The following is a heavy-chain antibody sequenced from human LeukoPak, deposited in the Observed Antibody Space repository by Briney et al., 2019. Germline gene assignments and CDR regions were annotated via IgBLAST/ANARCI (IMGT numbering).Heavy chain of an antibody. D-gene: IGHD4-17*01. Sequence: SETLSLTCAVSGTSFSSYYWSWIRQPPGKGLEWIGEVNHSGYTNDNPSLKSRVTISVDTSKNQFSLRLRSVTAADTGAYFCARMTTGHDFWGQGTLVTVSS. CDR3: ARMTTGHDF. CDR1: GTSFSSYY. CDR2: VNHSGYT. J-gene: IGHJ4*02. V-gene: IGHV4-34*01.